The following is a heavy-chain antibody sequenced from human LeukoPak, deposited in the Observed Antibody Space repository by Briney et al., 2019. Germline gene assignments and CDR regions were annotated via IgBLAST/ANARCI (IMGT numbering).Heavy chain of an antibody. CDR1: GFTFSSYS. V-gene: IGHV3-21*01. Sequence: GGSLRLSCAASGFTFSSYSMNWVRQAPGKGLEWVSSISSSSSYIYYADSVKGRFTSSRDNAKNSLYLQMNSLRAEDTAVYYCAREMVYATSYYYYGMDVWGQGTTVTVSS. CDR3: AREMVYATSYYYYGMDV. J-gene: IGHJ6*02. D-gene: IGHD2-8*01. CDR2: ISSSSSYI.